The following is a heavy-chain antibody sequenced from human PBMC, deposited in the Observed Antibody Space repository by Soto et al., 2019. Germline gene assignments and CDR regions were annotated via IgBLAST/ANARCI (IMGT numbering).Heavy chain of an antibody. V-gene: IGHV5-10-1*01. Sequence: ECLKIWFKGARDSFTSYWISWVRQIPGKGLEWMGRIDPSDSYTNYSPSFQGHVTISADKSISTAYLQWSSLKASDTAMYYCARHKYSRYYYYGMDVWGQGTTVTVSS. CDR2: IDPSDSYT. J-gene: IGHJ6*02. CDR3: ARHKYSRYYYYGMDV. D-gene: IGHD2-21*01. CDR1: RDSFTSYW.